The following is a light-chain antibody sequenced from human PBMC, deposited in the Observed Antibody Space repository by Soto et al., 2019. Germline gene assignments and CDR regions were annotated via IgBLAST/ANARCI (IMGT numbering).Light chain of an antibody. CDR2: KAS. V-gene: IGKV1-5*03. Sequence: DIQMTQSPSTLSASEGDRVTIICRASQTISTWLAWYQQKPGKGPNLLIHKASSLESGVPSRFSGSGSGTEFTLTISSLQPDDFATYYCHQYNSYPPTFGQGTKVEIK. CDR1: QTISTW. CDR3: HQYNSYPPT. J-gene: IGKJ1*01.